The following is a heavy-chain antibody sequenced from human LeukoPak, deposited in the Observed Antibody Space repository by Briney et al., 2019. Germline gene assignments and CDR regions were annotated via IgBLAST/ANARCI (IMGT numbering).Heavy chain of an antibody. D-gene: IGHD3-22*01. CDR1: GFTVSSYA. CDR3: ARAYYYDSSGYYFGY. J-gene: IGHJ4*02. CDR2: ISYDGSNK. V-gene: IGHV3-30*04. Sequence: GGSLRLSCAASGFTVSSYAMHWVRRAPGKGLEWGAVISYDGSNKYYADSVKGRFTISRDNSKNTLYLQMNSLRAEDTAVYYCARAYYYDSSGYYFGYWGQGTLVTVSS.